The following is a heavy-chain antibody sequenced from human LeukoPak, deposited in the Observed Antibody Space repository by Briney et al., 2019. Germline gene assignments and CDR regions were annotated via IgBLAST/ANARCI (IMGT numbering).Heavy chain of an antibody. V-gene: IGHV3-7*03. CDR2: IKQDGSEK. J-gene: IGHJ5*02. D-gene: IGHD3-3*01. CDR1: GFTFSSYW. CDR3: AKVEPYDFWSGPNWFDP. Sequence: GGSLRLSCAASGFTFSSYWMSWVRQAPGKGLEWVANIKQDGSEKYYVDSVKGRFTISRDKSKNTLYLQMNSLRAEDTAVYYCAKVEPYDFWSGPNWFDPWGQGTLVTVSS.